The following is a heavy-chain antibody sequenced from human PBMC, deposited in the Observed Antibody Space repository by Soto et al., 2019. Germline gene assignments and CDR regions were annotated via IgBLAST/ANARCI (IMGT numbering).Heavy chain of an antibody. D-gene: IGHD3-3*01. V-gene: IGHV2-5*01. CDR1: GFSLTTSGVG. J-gene: IGHJ3*01. CDR3: AHSRDPNCYLWSGYYCGFDV. CDR2: IYWIDDE. Sequence: QITLRESGPTLVKPTQTLTLTCTFSGFSLTTSGVGVGWIRQPRGKALEWLALIYWIDDERYSPSLESRVCISKDTSANQVVLKMTDMDSADTATYFCAHSRDPNCYLWSGYYCGFDVWGQGTMVTVSS.